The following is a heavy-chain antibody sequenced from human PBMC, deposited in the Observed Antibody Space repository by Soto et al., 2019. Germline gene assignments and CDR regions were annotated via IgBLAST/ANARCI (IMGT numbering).Heavy chain of an antibody. J-gene: IGHJ4*02. V-gene: IGHV1-69*13. CDR3: ATNEGRDGYSFDY. Sequence: GASVKVSCKASGVTFSRQDMRWVRQAPGQGLEWMGGIIPIFGTPQYAEKFQDRVTITADESTSTAYMELSSLTSGDTAVYYCATNEGRDGYSFDYWGQGTRVTVSS. CDR1: GVTFSRQD. CDR2: IIPIFGTP. D-gene: IGHD5-12*01.